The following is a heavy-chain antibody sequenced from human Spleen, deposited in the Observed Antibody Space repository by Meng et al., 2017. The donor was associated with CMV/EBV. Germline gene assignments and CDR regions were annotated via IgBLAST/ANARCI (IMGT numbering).Heavy chain of an antibody. CDR3: ARAYSSSSPPSY. CDR1: GFTVSSNY. CDR2: IYSGGST. V-gene: IGHV3-53*01. D-gene: IGHD6-6*01. J-gene: IGHJ4*02. Sequence: GGSLRLSCAASGFTVSSNYMSWVRQAPGKGLEWVSVIYSGGSTYYADSVKGRFTISRDNSKNTLYLQMNSLRAEDTAVYYCARAYSSSSPPSYWGQGTLVTVSS.